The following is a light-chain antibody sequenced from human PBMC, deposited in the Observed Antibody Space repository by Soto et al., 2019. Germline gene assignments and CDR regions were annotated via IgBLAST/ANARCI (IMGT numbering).Light chain of an antibody. V-gene: IGKV1D-12*01. Sequence: DIQMTQSPSSLSASVGDTVTITCRSSQDVGRWLSWYQQKPGKAPKILIFATSTLQSGVPSRFSGSGSGTDFTLTITSLQYEDFETYYCQQDRSFPVTLGQGTRLEIK. CDR3: QQDRSFPVT. J-gene: IGKJ5*01. CDR1: QDVGRW. CDR2: ATS.